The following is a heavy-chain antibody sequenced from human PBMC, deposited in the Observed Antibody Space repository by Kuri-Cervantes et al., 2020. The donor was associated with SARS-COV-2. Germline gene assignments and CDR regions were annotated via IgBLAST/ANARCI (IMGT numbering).Heavy chain of an antibody. V-gene: IGHV3-21*04. CDR2: ISSSSSYI. Sequence: GGSLRLSCAASGFTFSSYSMNWVRQAPGKGLEWVSSISSSSSYIHYADSVKGRFTISRDNAKNLLFLQMNSLKTEDTAVYYCTSQTSGDYWGQGTLVTVSS. J-gene: IGHJ4*02. CDR1: GFTFSSYS. D-gene: IGHD1-26*01. CDR3: TSQTSGDY.